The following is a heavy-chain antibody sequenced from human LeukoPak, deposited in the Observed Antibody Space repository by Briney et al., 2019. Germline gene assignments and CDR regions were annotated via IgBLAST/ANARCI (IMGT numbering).Heavy chain of an antibody. CDR3: ARSNWNYPNYYYYYYMDV. CDR2: MNPNSGNT. D-gene: IGHD1-7*01. J-gene: IGHJ6*03. V-gene: IGHV1-8*01. Sequence: ASVKVSCRASGYTFTSYDINWVRQATGQGLEWMGWMNPNSGNTGYAQKFQGRVTMTRNTSISTAYMELSSLRSEDTAVYYCARSNWNYPNYYYYYYMDVWSKGTTVTVSS. CDR1: GYTFTSYD.